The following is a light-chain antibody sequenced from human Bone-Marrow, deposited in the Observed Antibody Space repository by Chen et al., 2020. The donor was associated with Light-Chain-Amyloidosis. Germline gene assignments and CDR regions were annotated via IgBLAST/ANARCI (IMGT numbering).Light chain of an antibody. V-gene: IGLV3-25*03. J-gene: IGLJ2*01. CDR1: DLPTKY. CDR3: QAADSSGTYEVI. Sequence: SYELPQPPSVSVSPGQTARITCSGDDLPTKYAYWYQQKPGQATVLVIHRDKEGPAGISERFSGSSSGTTATVTISGVQAEDEADYHCQAADSSGTYEVIFGGGTKLTVL. CDR2: RDK.